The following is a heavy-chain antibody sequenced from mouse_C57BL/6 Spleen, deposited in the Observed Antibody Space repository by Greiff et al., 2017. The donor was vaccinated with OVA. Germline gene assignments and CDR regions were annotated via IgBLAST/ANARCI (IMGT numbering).Heavy chain of an antibody. V-gene: IGHV1-50*01. J-gene: IGHJ4*01. CDR1: GYTFTSYW. Sequence: VQLQQSGAELVKPGASVKLSCKASGYTFTSYWMQWVKQRPGQGLEWIGEIDPSDSYTNYNQKFKGKATLTVDTSSSTAYMQLSSLTSEDSAVYYGARVQRDYAMDYWGQGTSVTVSS. CDR3: ARVQRDYAMDY. CDR2: IDPSDSYT.